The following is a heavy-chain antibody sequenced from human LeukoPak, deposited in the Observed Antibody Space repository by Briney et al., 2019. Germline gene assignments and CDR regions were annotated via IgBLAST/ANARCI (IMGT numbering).Heavy chain of an antibody. Sequence: PSETLSLTCAVYGGSFSGYYWSWIRQPPGKGLEWIGEINHSGSTNYNPSLKSRVTISVDTSKNQFSLKLSSVTAADTAVYYCARGRLAAAYHYYYYCMDVWGQGTTVTVSS. J-gene: IGHJ6*02. CDR3: ARGRLAAAYHYYYYCMDV. V-gene: IGHV4-34*01. CDR1: GGSFSGYY. CDR2: INHSGST. D-gene: IGHD6-13*01.